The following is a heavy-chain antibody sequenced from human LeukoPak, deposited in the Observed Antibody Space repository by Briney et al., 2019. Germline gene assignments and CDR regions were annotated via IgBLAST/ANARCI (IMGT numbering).Heavy chain of an antibody. CDR3: ATFQTPQSRCLYVY. Sequence: GGSLRLSCAASGFTFSIYAMSWVRQAPGEGLEWVSSISGSGGRTYYADSVKGRLTISRDNSKNTLYLQMNSLRAEDTAVYYCATFQTPQSRCLYVYWGQGTLVTVSS. CDR2: ISGSGGRT. J-gene: IGHJ4*02. CDR1: GFTFSIYA. D-gene: IGHD3-16*01. V-gene: IGHV3-23*01.